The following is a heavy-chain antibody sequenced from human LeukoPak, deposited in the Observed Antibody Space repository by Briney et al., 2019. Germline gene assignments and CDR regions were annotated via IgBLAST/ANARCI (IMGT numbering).Heavy chain of an antibody. CDR2: INHSGST. CDR3: ATSDSGSIFGVVISF. D-gene: IGHD3-3*01. V-gene: IGHV4-34*01. J-gene: IGHJ4*02. Sequence: PSETLSLTCAVYGGSFSGYYWSWIRQPPGKGLEWIGEINHSGSTNYTPSLRSRVTISVDTSKNQFFLKLTSVTAADTAVYYCATSDSGSIFGVVISFWGQGTLVTVSS. CDR1: GGSFSGYY.